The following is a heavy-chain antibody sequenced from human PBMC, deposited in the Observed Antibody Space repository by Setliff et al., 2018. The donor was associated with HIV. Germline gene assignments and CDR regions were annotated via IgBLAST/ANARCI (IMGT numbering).Heavy chain of an antibody. V-gene: IGHV3-33*01. CDR2: IWYDGGRK. CDR1: GFTFSVYG. J-gene: IGHJ3*01. D-gene: IGHD2-21*01. CDR3: ARGQFRLRPDSLDL. Sequence: GGSLRLSCEGSGFTFSVYGMHWVRQAPDKGLEWVAVIWYDGGRKHYADSVKGRFTISRDDSNNTLYLQLNSLRAEDTAIYYCARGQFRLRPDSLDLWGQGTLVTVSS.